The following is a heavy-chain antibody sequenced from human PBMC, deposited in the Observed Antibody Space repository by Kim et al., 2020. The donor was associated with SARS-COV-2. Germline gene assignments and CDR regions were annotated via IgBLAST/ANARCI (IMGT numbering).Heavy chain of an antibody. V-gene: IGHV3-30*18. Sequence: GGSLRLSCAASGFTFSSYGMHWVRQAPGKGLEWVAVISYDGSNKYYADSVKGRFTISRDNSKNTLYLQMNSLRAEDTAVYYCANIGQWELNRPFDIWGQGTMVTVSS. CDR3: ANIGQWELNRPFDI. J-gene: IGHJ3*02. CDR1: GFTFSSYG. CDR2: ISYDGSNK. D-gene: IGHD1-26*01.